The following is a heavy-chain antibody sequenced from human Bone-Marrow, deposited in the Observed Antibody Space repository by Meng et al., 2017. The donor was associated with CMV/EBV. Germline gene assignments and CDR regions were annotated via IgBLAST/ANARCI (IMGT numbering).Heavy chain of an antibody. Sequence: ASVKVSCKASGYVFTSYDIKWVRQAPGQGLEWLGWISVYKGDTNYAQQVQGRVTLTADTSTSTDYMELRGLRSDDTAVYYCARRRVGAWTWFDPWVQGTRVTGSS. D-gene: IGHD1-26*01. CDR3: ARRRVGAWTWFDP. CDR2: ISVYKGDT. CDR1: GYVFTSYD. V-gene: IGHV1-18*01. J-gene: IGHJ5*02.